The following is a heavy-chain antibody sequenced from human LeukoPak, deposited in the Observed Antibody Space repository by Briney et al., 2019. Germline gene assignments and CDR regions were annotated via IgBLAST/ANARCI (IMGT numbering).Heavy chain of an antibody. CDR2: IYYSGST. D-gene: IGHD3-10*01. CDR3: ARGVGYYGSGSFDY. V-gene: IGHV4-39*07. Sequence: SETLSLTCTVSGGSISSSSYYWGWIRQPPGKGLEWIGSIYYSGSTYYNPSLKSRVAISVDKSKNQFSLKLSSVTAADTAVYYCARGVGYYGSGSFDYWGQGTLVTVSS. CDR1: GGSISSSSYY. J-gene: IGHJ4*02.